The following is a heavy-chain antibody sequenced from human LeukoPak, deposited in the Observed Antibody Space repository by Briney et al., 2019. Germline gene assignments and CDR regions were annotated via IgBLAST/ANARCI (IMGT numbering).Heavy chain of an antibody. CDR3: ARHVGPYCGGDCYWGWFDP. J-gene: IGHJ5*02. D-gene: IGHD2-21*02. CDR2: IYYSGST. V-gene: IGHV4-39*01. CDR1: GGSISSSSYY. Sequence: PSETLSLTCTVSGGSISSSSYYWGWIRQPPGKGLEWLGSIYYSGSTYYNPSLKSRVTISVDTSKNQFSLKLSSVTAADTAVYYCARHVGPYCGGDCYWGWFDPWGQGTLVTVSS.